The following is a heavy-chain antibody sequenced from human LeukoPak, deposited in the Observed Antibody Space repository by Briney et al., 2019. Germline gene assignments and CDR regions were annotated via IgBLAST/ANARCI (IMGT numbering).Heavy chain of an antibody. CDR3: ARSSYSSSSSV. J-gene: IGHJ3*01. V-gene: IGHV3-7*03. D-gene: IGHD6-6*01. Sequence: GGSLRLSCAVSGFTFSGFWMSWSRQAPGKGREWGASINSDGSEGYYADVVKGRFTISRDNAKNSLYLQIKSLRAEDTAVYYCARSSYSSSSSVWGQGTMVTVSS. CDR1: GFTFSGFW. CDR2: INSDGSEG.